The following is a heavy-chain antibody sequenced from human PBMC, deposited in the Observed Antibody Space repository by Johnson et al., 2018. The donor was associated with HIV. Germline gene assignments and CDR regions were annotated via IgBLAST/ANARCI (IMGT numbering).Heavy chain of an antibody. J-gene: IGHJ3*02. D-gene: IGHD1-26*01. V-gene: IGHV3-74*01. CDR2: INADGRST. CDR1: GFTFGRYW. CDR3: AKDRRELTPDAFDI. Sequence: VQLVESGGGLVQPGGSLRLSCAASGFTFGRYWMHWVRQAPGKGLVWVSRINADGRSTTYADSVKGRFTISRDNSKNTLYLQMNSLRAEDTAVYYCAKDRRELTPDAFDIWGQGTMVTVSS.